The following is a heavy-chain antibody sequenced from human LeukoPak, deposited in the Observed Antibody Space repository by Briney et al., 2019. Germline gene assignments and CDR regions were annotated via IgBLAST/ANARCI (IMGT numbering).Heavy chain of an antibody. Sequence: ASVKVSCKASGYTFTSYDINWVRQATGQGFEWMGWMNPNSGNTGYAQKFQGRVTITRNTSISTAYMELSSLRSEDTAVYYCARSEVYYDFWSGYDYWGQGTLVTVSS. J-gene: IGHJ4*02. D-gene: IGHD3-3*01. CDR1: GYTFTSYD. V-gene: IGHV1-8*03. CDR3: ARSEVYYDFWSGYDY. CDR2: MNPNSGNT.